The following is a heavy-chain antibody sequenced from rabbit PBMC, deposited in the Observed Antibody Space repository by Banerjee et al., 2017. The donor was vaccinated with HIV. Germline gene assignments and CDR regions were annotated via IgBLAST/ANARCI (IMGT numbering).Heavy chain of an antibody. Sequence: QSLEESGGGLVQPEGSLTLTCTASGFSFSSRYYMCWVRQAPGKGLEWIGCVGSGATGNTYYASWAKGRFTISKTSSTTLTLQMTSLTAADTATYFCARSTYGYGMDLWGPGTLVTVS. D-gene: IGHD6-1*01. CDR3: ARSTYGYGMDL. CDR1: GFSFSSRYY. J-gene: IGHJ6*01. CDR2: VGSGATGNT. V-gene: IGHV1S40*01.